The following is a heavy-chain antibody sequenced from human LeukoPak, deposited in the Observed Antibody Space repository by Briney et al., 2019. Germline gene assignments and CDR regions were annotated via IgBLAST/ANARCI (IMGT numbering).Heavy chain of an antibody. D-gene: IGHD2-21*01. CDR3: ARDLVGIGDSFDY. CDR2: ISYDGSNK. J-gene: IGHJ4*02. V-gene: IGHV3-30-3*01. CDR1: GFTLCSYA. Sequence: GGSLRLSCAASGFTLCSYATHSVPPAPGKGLGWGAVISYDGSNKYYADSAKGRFTISKDNSKNTLYLQIDRLRPEAPAVYYCARDLVGIGDSFDYWGQGTLVTVSS.